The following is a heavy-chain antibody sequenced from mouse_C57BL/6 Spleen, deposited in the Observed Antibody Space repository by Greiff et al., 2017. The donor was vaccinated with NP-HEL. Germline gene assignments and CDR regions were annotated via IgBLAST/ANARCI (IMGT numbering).Heavy chain of an antibody. CDR1: GYAFSSYW. CDR2: IYPGDGDT. V-gene: IGHV1-80*01. J-gene: IGHJ1*03. CDR3: ARRGYSYWYFDV. D-gene: IGHD2-3*01. Sequence: VQLQQSGAELVKPGASVKISCKASGYAFSSYWMNWVKQRPGKGLEWIGQIYPGDGDTNYNGKFKGKATLTADKSSSTAYMQLSSLTSEDSAVYFCARRGYSYWYFDVWGTGTTVTVSS.